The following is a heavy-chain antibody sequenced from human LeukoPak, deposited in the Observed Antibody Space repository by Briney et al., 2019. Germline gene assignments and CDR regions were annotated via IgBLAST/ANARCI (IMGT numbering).Heavy chain of an antibody. J-gene: IGHJ3*02. V-gene: IGHV3-73*01. CDR3: AKDVFRWAFDI. D-gene: IGHD3-10*02. Sequence: AGGSLRLSCAASGFTFSGSALHWVRQASAKGLEWDGRIRSTSNGYATAYAASVKGRFTISRDNSKNTLYLQMNSLRAEDTAVYYCAKDVFRWAFDIWGQGTMVTVSS. CDR1: GFTFSGSA. CDR2: IRSTSNGYAT.